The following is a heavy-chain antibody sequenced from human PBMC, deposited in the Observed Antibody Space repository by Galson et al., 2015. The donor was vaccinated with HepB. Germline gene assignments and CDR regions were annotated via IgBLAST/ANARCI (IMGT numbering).Heavy chain of an antibody. V-gene: IGHV3-72*01. CDR1: GFTFSDHY. D-gene: IGHD3-9*01. Sequence: SLRLSCAASGFTFSDHYMDWVRQSPGKGLGWVGRTRDRGHSYTTEYAASVKGRFTIWRDDAKNSLYLQMNSLRTDDTAVYYCVRVDALTGYSFDSWGQGTLVTVSS. J-gene: IGHJ4*02. CDR2: TRDRGHSYTT. CDR3: VRVDALTGYSFDS.